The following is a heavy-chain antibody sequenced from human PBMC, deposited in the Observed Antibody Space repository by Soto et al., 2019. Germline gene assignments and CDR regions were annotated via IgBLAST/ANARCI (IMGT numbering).Heavy chain of an antibody. CDR1: GCTFNRFG. D-gene: IGHD2-2*01. J-gene: IGHJ3*01. CDR3: AKDRSSSLDALDV. Sequence: QVQLVESGGGVVQPGRSLRLSCVASGCTFNRFGMHWVRQAPGKGLEWVAVTYYDGSDKYYADSVRGRFTMSRDNYKNTLFLQMNSLRGGDTAVYYCAKDRSSSLDALDVWGQGTMVTVSA. V-gene: IGHV3-33*06. CDR2: TYYDGSDK.